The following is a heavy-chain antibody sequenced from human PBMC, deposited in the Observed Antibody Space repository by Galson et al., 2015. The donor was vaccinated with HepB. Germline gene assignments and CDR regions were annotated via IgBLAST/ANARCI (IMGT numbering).Heavy chain of an antibody. CDR3: ARESGYGYDSSGYYYGY. CDR2: ISSSSSYT. D-gene: IGHD3-22*01. CDR1: GFTFSDYY. J-gene: IGHJ4*02. Sequence: SLRLSCAASGFTFSDYYMSWIRQAPGKGLEWVSYISSSSSYTNYADSVKGRFTISRDNAKNSLYLQMNSLRAEDTAVYYCARESGYGYDSSGYYYGYWGQGTLVTVSS. V-gene: IGHV3-11*05.